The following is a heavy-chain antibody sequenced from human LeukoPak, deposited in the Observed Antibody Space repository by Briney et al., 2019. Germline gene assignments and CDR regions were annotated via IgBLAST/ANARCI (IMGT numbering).Heavy chain of an antibody. CDR3: AKDKKREMATILLGVEGDLLDY. D-gene: IGHD5-24*01. CDR1: GFTFSSYA. Sequence: GGSLRLSCAASGFTFSSYAMSWVRQAPGKGLEWVSAISGSGGSTYYADSVKGRFTISRDNSKNTLYLQMNSLRAEDTAVYYCAKDKKREMATILLGVEGDLLDYWGQGTLVTVSS. V-gene: IGHV3-23*01. CDR2: ISGSGGST. J-gene: IGHJ4*02.